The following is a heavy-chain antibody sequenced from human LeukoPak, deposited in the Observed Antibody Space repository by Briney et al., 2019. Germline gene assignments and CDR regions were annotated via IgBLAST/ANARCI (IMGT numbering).Heavy chain of an antibody. V-gene: IGHV4-34*01. Sequence: SETLSLTCAVYVGSFSGYYWSWIRQPPGKGLEWVGEVNHSGSTNYNPSLKSRVTISVDTSKNQFSLKLTSVTAEDTAVYYCARQPSSQNFDYWGQGALVTVSS. CDR2: VNHSGST. J-gene: IGHJ4*02. CDR1: VGSFSGYY. CDR3: ARQPSSQNFDY. D-gene: IGHD6-13*01.